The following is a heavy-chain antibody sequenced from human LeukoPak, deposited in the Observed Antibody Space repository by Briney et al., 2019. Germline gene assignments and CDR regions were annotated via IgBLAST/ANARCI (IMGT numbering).Heavy chain of an antibody. Sequence: GGSLRLSCAASGFTFDDYAIHWVRQAPEKGLEWVSGISWNSNTMVYADSVKGRFTISRDNAKSCLYLQMNSLRAEDTAVYYCTKDIGTGGYAFDYWGQGTLVTVSS. D-gene: IGHD5-12*01. CDR2: ISWNSNTM. CDR1: GFTFDDYA. V-gene: IGHV3-9*01. CDR3: TKDIGTGGYAFDY. J-gene: IGHJ4*02.